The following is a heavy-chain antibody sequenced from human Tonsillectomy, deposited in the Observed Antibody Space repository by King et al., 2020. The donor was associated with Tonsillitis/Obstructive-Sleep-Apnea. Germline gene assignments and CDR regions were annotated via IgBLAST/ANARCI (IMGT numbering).Heavy chain of an antibody. J-gene: IGHJ4*02. CDR2: IYPGDSDT. D-gene: IGHD2-15*01. V-gene: IGHV5-51*01. CDR1: GYSFTSYW. CDR3: ARPRCSGGSCYRLFDY. Sequence: VQLVESGAEVKKPGESLKISCKGSGYSFTSYWIGWVRQMPGKGLEWMGIIYPGDSDTRYSPSFQGQVTISGDKSISTAYLQWSSLKASDTAMYYCARPRCSGGSCYRLFDYWGQGTLVAVSS.